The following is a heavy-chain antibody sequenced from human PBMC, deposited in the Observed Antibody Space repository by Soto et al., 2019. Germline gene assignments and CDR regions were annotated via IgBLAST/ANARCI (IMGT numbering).Heavy chain of an antibody. CDR3: AGQVVVVVASSADAFDI. D-gene: IGHD2-15*01. CDR1: GFTFSSYG. V-gene: IGHV3-33*01. CDR2: IWSDGSNK. J-gene: IGHJ3*02. Sequence: PGGSLRLSCAASGFTFSSYGMHWVRQAPGKGLEWVAVIWSDGSNKYYADSVKGRFTISRDNSKNTLYLQMNSLRAEDTAVYYCAGQVVVVVASSADAFDIWGQGTMVTVSS.